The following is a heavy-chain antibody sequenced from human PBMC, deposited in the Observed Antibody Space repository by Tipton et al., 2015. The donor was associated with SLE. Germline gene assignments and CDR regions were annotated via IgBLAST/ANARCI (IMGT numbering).Heavy chain of an antibody. V-gene: IGHV4-59*01. Sequence: TLSLTCTVSGGSISSYYWSWIRQPPGKGLEWIGYIYYSGSTNYNPSLKSRVTISIDTSKNQFSLKLSSVTAADTAVYYCARATGYSGMDVWGQGTAVSVS. CDR3: ARATGYSGMDV. CDR1: GGSISSYY. J-gene: IGHJ6*02. CDR2: IYYSGST.